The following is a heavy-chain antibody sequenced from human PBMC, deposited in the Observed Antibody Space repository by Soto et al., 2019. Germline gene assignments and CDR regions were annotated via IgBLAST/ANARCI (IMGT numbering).Heavy chain of an antibody. Sequence: SQTLSLTCFLSLDSFSTDSAAWNWIRQSPSRGLEWLGRTYYRSKWYNDYAVSVKSRITVTPDTSKNQFSLHLNSVTPEDTAVYYCEREFPYYVSSDSYLDYWGQGALVAVSS. J-gene: IGHJ4*02. CDR2: TYYRSKWYN. CDR1: LDSFSTDSAA. D-gene: IGHD3-16*01. CDR3: EREFPYYVSSDSYLDY. V-gene: IGHV6-1*01.